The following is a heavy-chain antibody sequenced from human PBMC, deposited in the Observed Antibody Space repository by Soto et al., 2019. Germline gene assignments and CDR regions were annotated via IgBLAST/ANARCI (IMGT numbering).Heavy chain of an antibody. CDR3: ARDDPPVRPVDY. CDR1: GFTFSSYS. CDR2: ISSSSSYI. V-gene: IGHV3-21*01. Sequence: GGSLRLSCAASGFTFSSYSMNWVRQAPGKGLEWVSSISSSSSYIYYADSVKGRFTISRDNAKNSLYLQMNSLRAEDTAVYYCARDDPPVRPVDYWGQGTLVTVSS. J-gene: IGHJ4*02.